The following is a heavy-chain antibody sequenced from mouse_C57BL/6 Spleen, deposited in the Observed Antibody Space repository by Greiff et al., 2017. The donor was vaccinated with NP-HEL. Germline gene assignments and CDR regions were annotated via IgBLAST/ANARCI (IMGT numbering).Heavy chain of an antibody. J-gene: IGHJ1*03. D-gene: IGHD1-1*01. CDR3: ARGSWDGSSYWYFDV. Sequence: EVKLVESGPELVKPGASVKMSCKASGYTFTDYNMHWVKQSHGKSLEWIGYINPNNGGTSYNQKFKGKATLTVNKSSSTAYMELRSLTSEDSAVYYCARGSWDGSSYWYFDVWGTGTTVTVSS. CDR1: GYTFTDYN. CDR2: INPNNGGT. V-gene: IGHV1-22*01.